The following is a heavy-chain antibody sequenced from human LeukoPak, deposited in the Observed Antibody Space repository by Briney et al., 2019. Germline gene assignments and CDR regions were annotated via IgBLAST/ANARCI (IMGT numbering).Heavy chain of an antibody. J-gene: IGHJ4*02. V-gene: IGHV3-30*18. CDR2: ISIDGREK. Sequence: GGSLRLSCAASGFTVSGNYMSWVRQAPGKGLEWVAVISIDGREKYYADSVKGRFTISRDNSKNTLYLQMSSLRGDDTAVYYCANPQSRGYDYLDYWGQGTLVTVSS. D-gene: IGHD5-12*01. CDR3: ANPQSRGYDYLDY. CDR1: GFTVSGNY.